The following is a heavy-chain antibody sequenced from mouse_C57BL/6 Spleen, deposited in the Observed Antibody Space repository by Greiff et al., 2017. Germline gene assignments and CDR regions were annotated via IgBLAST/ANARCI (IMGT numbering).Heavy chain of an antibody. J-gene: IGHJ4*01. V-gene: IGHV5-15*01. Sequence: EVHLVESGGGLVQPGGSLKLSCAASGFTFSDYGMAWVRQAPRKGPEWVAFISNLAYSIYYADTVTGRFTISRENAKNTLYLEMSSLRSEDTAMYYCARHPAYAMDYWGQGTSVTVSS. CDR3: ARHPAYAMDY. CDR1: GFTFSDYG. CDR2: ISNLAYSI.